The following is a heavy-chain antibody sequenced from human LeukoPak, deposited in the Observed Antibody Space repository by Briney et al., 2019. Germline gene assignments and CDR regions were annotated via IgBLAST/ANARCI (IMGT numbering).Heavy chain of an antibody. Sequence: SETLSLTCTVSGGSISSGGYYWSWIRQHPGKGLEWIGYIYYSGSTYYNPSLKSRVTISVDTSKNQFSRKLSSVTAADTAVYYCARGKVGATNWFDPWGQGTLVTVSS. CDR1: GGSISSGGYY. D-gene: IGHD1-26*01. CDR2: IYYSGST. CDR3: ARGKVGATNWFDP. V-gene: IGHV4-31*03. J-gene: IGHJ5*02.